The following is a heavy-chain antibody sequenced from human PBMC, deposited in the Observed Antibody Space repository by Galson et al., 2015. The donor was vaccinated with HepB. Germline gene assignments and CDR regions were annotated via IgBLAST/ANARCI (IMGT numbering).Heavy chain of an antibody. D-gene: IGHD3-10*01. CDR1: GFTFSDYY. CDR3: ARVGRWFGELSTEYYFDS. J-gene: IGHJ4*02. V-gene: IGHV3-11*06. CDR2: ISDRSNYI. Sequence: LRLSCAASGFTFSDYYMSWIRQAPGKGLEWVSYISDRSNYINCADSVKGRFTISRDNAKNSLYLQIYSLRVEDTAMYYCARVGRWFGELSTEYYFDSWGQGTLVTVSS.